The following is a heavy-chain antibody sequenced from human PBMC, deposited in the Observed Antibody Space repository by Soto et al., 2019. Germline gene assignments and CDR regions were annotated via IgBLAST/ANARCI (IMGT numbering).Heavy chain of an antibody. CDR3: AKDSATFGRFDY. CDR2: ISGSGGST. Sequence: GGSLRLSCAASGFTFSSYGMSWVRQPTGKGLEWVSEISGSGGSTYYADSVKGRFTISRDNSKNTLYLEMNSLRAEDTAVYYCAKDSATFGRFDYWGQGTRVTVSS. J-gene: IGHJ4*02. CDR1: GFTFSSYG. D-gene: IGHD3-3*01. V-gene: IGHV3-23*01.